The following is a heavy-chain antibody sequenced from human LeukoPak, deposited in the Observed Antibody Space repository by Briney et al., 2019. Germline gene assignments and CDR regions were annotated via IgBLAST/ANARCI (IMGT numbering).Heavy chain of an antibody. D-gene: IGHD1-1*01. CDR2: ISSSSSYI. V-gene: IGHV3-21*01. J-gene: IGHJ4*02. CDR3: AQNWTLDY. CDR1: GFTFSSYA. Sequence: GGSLRLSCAASGFTFSSYAMSWVRQAPGKGLEWVSSISSSSSYIYYADSVKGRFTISRDNAKNSLYLQMNSLRAEDTAVYYCAQNWTLDYWGQGTLVTVSS.